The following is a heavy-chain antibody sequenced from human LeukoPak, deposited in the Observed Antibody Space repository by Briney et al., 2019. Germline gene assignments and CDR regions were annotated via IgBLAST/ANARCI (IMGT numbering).Heavy chain of an antibody. Sequence: SETLSLTCAVYGGSFSGYYWNWIRQPPGKGLEWIGEINHSGSTNYNPSLRSRVTISVDTSKNQFSLKLSSVTAADTAVYYCARAPRRAFDIWGQGTMVTVSS. CDR2: INHSGST. J-gene: IGHJ3*02. CDR1: GGSFSGYY. CDR3: ARAPRRAFDI. V-gene: IGHV4-34*01.